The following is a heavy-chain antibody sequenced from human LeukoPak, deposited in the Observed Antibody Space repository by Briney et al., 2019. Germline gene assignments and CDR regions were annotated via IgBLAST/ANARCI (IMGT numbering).Heavy chain of an antibody. CDR1: GGSISSSNW. CDR3: ARARGYCSSTSCYTVGYYYYYGMDV. CDR2: IYHSGST. Sequence: SETLSLTCAVSGGSISSSNWWSWVRQPPGKGLEWIGEIYHSGSTNYNPSLKSRVTISVDKSKNQFSLKLSSVTAADTAVYYCARARGYCSSTSCYTVGYYYYYGMDVWGQGTTVTVSS. V-gene: IGHV4-4*02. J-gene: IGHJ6*02. D-gene: IGHD2-2*02.